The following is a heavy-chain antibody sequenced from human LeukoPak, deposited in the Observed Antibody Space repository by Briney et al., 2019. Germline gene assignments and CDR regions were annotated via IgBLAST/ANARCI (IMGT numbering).Heavy chain of an antibody. V-gene: IGHV4-4*07. CDR1: GGSISSYY. D-gene: IGHD2-2*01. CDR2: IYSSGSA. J-gene: IGHJ2*01. CDR3: ARGQYHLLYWFFDL. Sequence: ASETLSLTCTVSGGSISSYYWSWIRQPAGKGLEWIGRIYSSGSANYNPSLKSRVTMSVDTSKNQFSLKLSSVTAADTAVYYCARGQYHLLYWFFDLWGRGTLVTVSS.